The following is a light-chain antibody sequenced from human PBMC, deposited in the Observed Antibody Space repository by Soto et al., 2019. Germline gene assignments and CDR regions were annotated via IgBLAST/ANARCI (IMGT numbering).Light chain of an antibody. J-gene: IGKJ1*01. Sequence: DIQMTQSPSTLSASVGDRVTITCRASQSISSWLAWYQQKPGKAPKLLIYKASSLESGVPSRFSGSRSGTEFILTISCLQPDDFATYYCQQYNSYSTFGQGTKVEIK. V-gene: IGKV1-5*03. CDR3: QQYNSYST. CDR1: QSISSW. CDR2: KAS.